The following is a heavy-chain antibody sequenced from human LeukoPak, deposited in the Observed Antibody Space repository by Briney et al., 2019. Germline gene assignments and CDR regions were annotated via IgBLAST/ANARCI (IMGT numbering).Heavy chain of an antibody. V-gene: IGHV3-23*01. CDR3: AKGDYYDSSGYYVY. CDR2: ISGSGGST. J-gene: IGHJ4*02. D-gene: IGHD3-22*01. CDR1: GFTFSSYA. Sequence: PGGSLRLSCAASGFTFSSYAMSWVRQAPGKGLQWVSDISGSGGSTYYADSVKGRFTISRDNSKNTVYLRMNSLRAEDTAVYYCAKGDYYDSSGYYVYWGQGTLVTVSS.